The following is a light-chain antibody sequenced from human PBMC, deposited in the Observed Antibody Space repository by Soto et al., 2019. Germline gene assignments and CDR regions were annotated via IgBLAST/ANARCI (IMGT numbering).Light chain of an antibody. Sequence: EVVLTQSPGTLSLSPWDRSTLSCRASKSVAANYLAWYQQKRGQAPRLLIYGASSRATGIPDRFSGSGSGTDFTLTISRLEPEDFAVYYCHQYGTDPLTFGPGTKVDIK. CDR2: GAS. CDR1: KSVAANY. J-gene: IGKJ3*01. V-gene: IGKV3-20*01. CDR3: HQYGTDPLT.